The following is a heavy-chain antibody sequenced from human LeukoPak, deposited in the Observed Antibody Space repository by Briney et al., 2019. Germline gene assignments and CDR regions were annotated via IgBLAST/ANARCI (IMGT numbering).Heavy chain of an antibody. CDR3: ARNQQLGGHSYYYYGMDV. J-gene: IGHJ6*02. V-gene: IGHV3-23*01. Sequence: EGSLRLSCVGSGFTSIAYALTWARQAPGKGLEWVSGISGGGVTTYYADSVKGRFTISRDNSKNTLYLQMNSLRADDTAIYYCARNQQLGGHSYYYYGMDVWGQGTTVTVSS. CDR2: ISGGGVTT. CDR1: GFTSIAYA. D-gene: IGHD3-16*01.